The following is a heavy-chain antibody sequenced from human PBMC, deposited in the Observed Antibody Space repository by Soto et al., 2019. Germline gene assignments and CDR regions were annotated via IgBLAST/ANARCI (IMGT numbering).Heavy chain of an antibody. D-gene: IGHD4-17*01. CDR2: VYYRGRS. CDR3: VSQRTTVPTQAYFDY. J-gene: IGHJ4*02. V-gene: IGHV4-39*01. Sequence: SETLSLTCTVSGGSATNSSYYWGWIRQSPGKGPEWIGSVYYRGRSYSKSSVKSRVTISVDTSKNRFSLSLNSVTASDTAVYFCVSQRTTVPTQAYFDYWGPGALVTVSS. CDR1: GGSATNSSYY.